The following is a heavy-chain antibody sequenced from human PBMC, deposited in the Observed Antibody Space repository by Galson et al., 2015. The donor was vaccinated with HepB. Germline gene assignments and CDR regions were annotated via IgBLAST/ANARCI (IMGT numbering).Heavy chain of an antibody. D-gene: IGHD2-15*01. Sequence: SLRLSCAASGFTFDTYAMSWVRQAPGKGLEWVSAISGSGYTTYYGDSAEGRFTISRDNSKNTLYLQMNSLRAEDTAIYYCATAYRCSGGRCDSLGDYWGQGTLVTVSS. J-gene: IGHJ4*02. CDR1: GFTFDTYA. CDR3: ATAYRCSGGRCDSLGDY. CDR2: ISGSGYTT. V-gene: IGHV3-23*01.